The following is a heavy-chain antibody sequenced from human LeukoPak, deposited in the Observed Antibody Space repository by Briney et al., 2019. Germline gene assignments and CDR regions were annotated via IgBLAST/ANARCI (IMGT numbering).Heavy chain of an antibody. V-gene: IGHV3-30*03. J-gene: IGHJ6*02. CDR2: ISYDGSNK. Sequence: TGRSLTLSCAASGFSFSSYGMHWVRQPPGKGLEWVAFISYDGSNKYYADSVKGRFTISRDNSQNTVYLQMNSLRGEDTAVYYCARDGTSYGMDVWGQGTTVTVSS. CDR3: ARDGTSYGMDV. CDR1: GFSFSSYG. D-gene: IGHD1-1*01.